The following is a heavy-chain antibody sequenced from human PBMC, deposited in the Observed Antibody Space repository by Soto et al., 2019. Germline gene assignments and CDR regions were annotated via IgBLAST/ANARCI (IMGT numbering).Heavy chain of an antibody. CDR3: AKDVVGATILDAFDI. CDR2: ISWNSGSI. J-gene: IGHJ3*02. D-gene: IGHD1-26*01. CDR1: GFTFDDYA. Sequence: EVQLVESGGGLVQPGRSLRLSCAASGFTFDDYAMHWVRQAPGKGLEWVSGISWNSGSIGYADSVKGRFTISRDNAKNSLYLQRNSLRAEDTALYYCAKDVVGATILDAFDIWGQGTMVTVSS. V-gene: IGHV3-9*01.